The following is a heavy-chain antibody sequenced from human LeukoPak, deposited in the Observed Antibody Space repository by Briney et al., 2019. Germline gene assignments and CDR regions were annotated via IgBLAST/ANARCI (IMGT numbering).Heavy chain of an antibody. D-gene: IGHD2/OR15-2a*01. J-gene: IGHJ6*02. CDR1: GGSFSGYY. CDR2: INHSGST. V-gene: IGHV4-34*01. CDR3: ARNSPAALDV. Sequence: SETLSLTCAVYGGSFSGYYWSWIRQPPAKGLEWMGEINHSGSTNYNPSLKSRVTISVDTSKHQFSLKLSSVTAADPAVYYCARNSPAALDVWGQGTTVTVSS.